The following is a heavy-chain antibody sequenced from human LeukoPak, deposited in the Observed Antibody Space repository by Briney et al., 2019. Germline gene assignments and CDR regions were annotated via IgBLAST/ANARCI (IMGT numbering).Heavy chain of an antibody. CDR2: IYHSGST. J-gene: IGHJ3*02. CDR3: ARSYYDFWSGYYFDAFDI. Sequence: SETLSLTCTVSGGSISSGGYYWSWIRQPPGKGLEWIGYIYHSGSTYYNPSLKSRVTISVDRSKNQFSLKLSSVTAADTAVYYCARSYYDFWSGYYFDAFDIWGQGTMVTVSS. V-gene: IGHV4-30-2*01. D-gene: IGHD3-3*01. CDR1: GGSISSGGYY.